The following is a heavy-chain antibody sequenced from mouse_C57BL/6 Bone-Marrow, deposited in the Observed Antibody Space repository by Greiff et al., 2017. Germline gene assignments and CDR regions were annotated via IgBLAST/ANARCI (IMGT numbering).Heavy chain of an antibody. CDR1: GFTFSDYG. J-gene: IGHJ1*03. Sequence: EVMLVESGGGLVKPGGSLKLSCAASGFTFSDYGMHWVRQAPEKGLEWVAYISSGSSTIYYADTVKGRFTISRDNAKKTLFLQMNSLRSEDTAMYYCAVYYYGSRRYFDVWGTGTTVTVSS. V-gene: IGHV5-17*01. CDR2: ISSGSSTI. D-gene: IGHD1-1*01. CDR3: AVYYYGSRRYFDV.